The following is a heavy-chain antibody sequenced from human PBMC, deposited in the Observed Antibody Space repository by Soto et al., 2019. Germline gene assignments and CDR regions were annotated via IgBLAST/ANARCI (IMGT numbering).Heavy chain of an antibody. CDR3: ARVGPWVPYYYDSSPYTFENWFDP. CDR1: GYSISSGYY. V-gene: IGHV4-38-2*01. J-gene: IGHJ5*02. CDR2: IYRGGST. Sequence: SDTLSLTCAVSGYSISSGYYWGWLRQPPGKGLDWVGSIYRGGSTYYNPSLNSRVTLSIDMTNNHVSLILNSATAADTAVYYCARVGPWVPYYYDSSPYTFENWFDPWGQGTLVTVSS. D-gene: IGHD3-22*01.